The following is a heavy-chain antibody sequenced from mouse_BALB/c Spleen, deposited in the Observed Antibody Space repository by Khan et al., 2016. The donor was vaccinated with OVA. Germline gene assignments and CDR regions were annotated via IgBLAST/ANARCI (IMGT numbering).Heavy chain of an antibody. CDR1: GYTFTDYS. CDR2: INTETGEP. V-gene: IGHV9-2-1*01. Sequence: QIQLVQSGPELKKPGETVKISCKASGYTFTDYSMHWVKQAPGKGLKWMGWINTETGEPTYADDFKGRFAFSLDTSASTAYLQINNLKNEDTATYCCALYYGYDGGFAYWGQGTLVTVSA. J-gene: IGHJ3*01. D-gene: IGHD2-2*01. CDR3: ALYYGYDGGFAY.